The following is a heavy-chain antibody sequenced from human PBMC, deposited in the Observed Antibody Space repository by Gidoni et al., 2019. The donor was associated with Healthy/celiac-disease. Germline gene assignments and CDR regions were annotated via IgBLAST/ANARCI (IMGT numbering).Heavy chain of an antibody. Sequence: QVQLVESGGGVVQPGRSLSLSCAASGFTFSRYSMHWVRQAPGKGLEWVAVISYDGSNKYYADAGKGRFTISRDNSKNTRYLQMNSLRAEDTAVYYCARSPLSPYQLLEYYYYYGMDVWGQGTTVTVSS. D-gene: IGHD2-2*01. CDR2: ISYDGSNK. CDR3: ARSPLSPYQLLEYYYYYGMDV. V-gene: IGHV3-30-3*01. J-gene: IGHJ6*02. CDR1: GFTFSRYS.